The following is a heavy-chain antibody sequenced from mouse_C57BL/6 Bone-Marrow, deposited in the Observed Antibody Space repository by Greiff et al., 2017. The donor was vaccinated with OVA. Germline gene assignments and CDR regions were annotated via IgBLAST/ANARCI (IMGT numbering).Heavy chain of an antibody. J-gene: IGHJ4*01. CDR2: IDPSDSYT. V-gene: IGHV1-59*01. Sequence: QVQLQQPGAELVRPGTSVKLSCKASGYTFTSYWMHWVKQRPGQGLEWIGVIDPSDSYTNYNQKFKGKATLTVDTSSSTAYMQLSSLTSEDSAVYYCARSVYDGYYRRAMDYWGQGTSVTVSS. CDR3: ARSVYDGYYRRAMDY. D-gene: IGHD2-3*01. CDR1: GYTFTSYW.